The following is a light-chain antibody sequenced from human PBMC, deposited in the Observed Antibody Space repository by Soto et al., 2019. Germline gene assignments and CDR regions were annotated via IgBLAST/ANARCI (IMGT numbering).Light chain of an antibody. CDR3: QQYDDWPPGT. CDR1: QSVNSF. V-gene: IGKV3-15*01. J-gene: IGKJ1*01. Sequence: EMVLTPSPGTLSVSPGDRATLSCRASQSVNSFFAWYQQKPGQAHRLLIYGASTSSTDIPARFSGSGSGTEFTLTISSLRSQDFAVYYCQQYDDWPPGTFGQGTKVDIK. CDR2: GAS.